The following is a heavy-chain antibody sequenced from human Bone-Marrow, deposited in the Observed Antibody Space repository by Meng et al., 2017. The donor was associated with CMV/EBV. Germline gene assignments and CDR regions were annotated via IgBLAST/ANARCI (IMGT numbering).Heavy chain of an antibody. Sequence: GGSLRLSCAASGFTFSSYGMHWVRQAPGKGLEWVAFIQYDGSNKYYADSVKGRFTISRDNSKNTLYLQMNSLRAEDTAVYYCARVVGTGDPSFYDAFDIWGQGTMVTVSS. CDR1: GFTFSSYG. CDR2: IQYDGSNK. CDR3: ARVVGTGDPSFYDAFDI. V-gene: IGHV3-30*02. D-gene: IGHD5-12*01. J-gene: IGHJ3*02.